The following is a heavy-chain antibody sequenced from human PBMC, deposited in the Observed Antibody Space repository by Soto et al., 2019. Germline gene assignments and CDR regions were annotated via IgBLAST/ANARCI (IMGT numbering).Heavy chain of an antibody. D-gene: IGHD6-19*01. Sequence: SETLSVTCAVYGGSFSGYYWSWIRQPPWKGLEWIGEINHSGSTNYNPSLKSRVTISVDTSKNQFSLKLSSVTAADTAVYYCARVVAGTLIDYYYVMDVSGKATTLTVSS. V-gene: IGHV4-34*01. J-gene: IGHJ6*04. CDR1: GGSFSGYY. CDR3: ARVVAGTLIDYYYVMDV. CDR2: INHSGST.